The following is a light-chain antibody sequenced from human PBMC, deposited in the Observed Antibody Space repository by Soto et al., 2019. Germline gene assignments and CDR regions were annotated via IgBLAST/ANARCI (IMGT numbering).Light chain of an antibody. CDR1: HGISKS. CDR3: QQYDNLP. Sequence: DIQMTQSPSSLSASVGERVTITCQASHGISKSLNWCQQKPGKAPNLLIYGASNLETGVPSRFRGSGSATDFTFTISSLQPKDIAAYYCQQYDNLPVGGGTKVEIK. CDR2: GAS. V-gene: IGKV1-33*01. J-gene: IGKJ4*01.